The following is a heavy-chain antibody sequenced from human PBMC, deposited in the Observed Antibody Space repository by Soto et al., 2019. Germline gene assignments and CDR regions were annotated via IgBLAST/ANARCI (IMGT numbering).Heavy chain of an antibody. CDR3: ARKTNCSSTSCLGGAFDI. D-gene: IGHD2-2*01. J-gene: IGHJ3*02. CDR2: IKQDGSEK. V-gene: IGHV3-7*01. Sequence: GGSLRLSCAASGFTFSSYWMSWVRQAPGKGLEWVANIKQDGSEKYYVDSVKGRFTISRDNAKNSLYLQMNSLRAEDTAVYYCARKTNCSSTSCLGGAFDIWGQGTMVTASS. CDR1: GFTFSSYW.